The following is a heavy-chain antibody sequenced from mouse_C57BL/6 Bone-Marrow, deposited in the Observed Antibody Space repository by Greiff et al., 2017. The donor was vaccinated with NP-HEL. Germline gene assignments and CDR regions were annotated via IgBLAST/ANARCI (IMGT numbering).Heavy chain of an antibody. Sequence: QVQLQQSGAELARPGASVKLSCKASGYTFTSYGISWVKQRTGQGLEWIGEIYPRSGNTYYNEKFKGKATLTADKSSSTAYMELRSLTSEDSAVYFCARENYGNYVLYAMDYWGQGTSVTVSS. CDR1: GYTFTSYG. CDR3: ARENYGNYVLYAMDY. CDR2: IYPRSGNT. D-gene: IGHD2-1*01. V-gene: IGHV1-81*01. J-gene: IGHJ4*01.